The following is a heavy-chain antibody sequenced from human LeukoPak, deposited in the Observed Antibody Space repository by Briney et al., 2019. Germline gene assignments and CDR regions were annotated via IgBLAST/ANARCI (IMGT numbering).Heavy chain of an antibody. CDR3: AIDYGDRSDSDY. V-gene: IGHV1-18*01. CDR2: ISAYNGNT. D-gene: IGHD4-17*01. Sequence: ASVKVSCKGSGYTFTSYGISWVRQAPGQGLEWMGWISAYNGNTNYAQKLQGRVTMTTDTSTSKAYMELRSLRSDDTAVYYCAIDYGDRSDSDYWGQGTLVTVSS. CDR1: GYTFTSYG. J-gene: IGHJ4*02.